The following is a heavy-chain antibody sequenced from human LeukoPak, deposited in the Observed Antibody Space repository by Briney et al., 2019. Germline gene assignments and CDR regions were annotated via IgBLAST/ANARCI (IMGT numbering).Heavy chain of an antibody. CDR1: GFTFSSYS. V-gene: IGHV3-21*01. CDR2: ISSSSSYI. J-gene: IGHJ4*02. Sequence: MPGGSLRLSCAASGFTFSSYSMNWVRQAPGKGLEWVSSISSSSSYIYYADSVKSRFTISRDNAKNSLYLQMNSLRAEDTAVYYCARDPGYYDSSGYHGYWGQGTLVTVSS. D-gene: IGHD3-22*01. CDR3: ARDPGYYDSSGYHGY.